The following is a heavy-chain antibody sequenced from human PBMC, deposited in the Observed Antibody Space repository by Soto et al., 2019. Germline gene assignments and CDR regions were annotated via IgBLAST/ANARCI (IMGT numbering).Heavy chain of an antibody. V-gene: IGHV1-18*04. D-gene: IGHD6-19*01. CDR3: ARDQGYSSGWHPTHYIWFDP. CDR1: GYTFTSYG. CDR2: ISAYNGNT. J-gene: IGHJ5*02. Sequence: ASVKVSCKASGYTFTSYGISWVRQAPGQGLEWMGWISAYNGNTNYAQKLQGRVTMTTDTSTSTAYMELRSLRSDDTAVYYCARDQGYSSGWHPTHYIWFDPWGQGTLVTVSS.